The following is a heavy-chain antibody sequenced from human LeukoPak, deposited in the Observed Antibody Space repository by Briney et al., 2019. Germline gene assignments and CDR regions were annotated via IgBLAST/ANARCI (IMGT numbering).Heavy chain of an antibody. CDR3: AKDDYYDTSGYRD. Sequence: GGSLRLSCAASGFTFSSYSMNWVRQAPGKGLEWVSYISSSSSTIYYADSVKGRFTISRDNAKNSLYLQMNSLRAEDTAVYYCAKDDYYDTSGYRDWGQGTLVTVSS. CDR1: GFTFSSYS. V-gene: IGHV3-48*01. D-gene: IGHD3-22*01. CDR2: ISSSSSTI. J-gene: IGHJ4*02.